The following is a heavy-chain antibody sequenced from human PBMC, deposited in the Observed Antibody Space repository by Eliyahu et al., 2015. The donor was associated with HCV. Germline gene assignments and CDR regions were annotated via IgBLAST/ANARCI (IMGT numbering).Heavy chain of an antibody. CDR2: ISTDXGNT. CDR1: GYTFTSND. J-gene: IGHJ4*02. Sequence: QVQLVQSGAEVKKPGASVKVSCKASGYTFTSNDITWVRQAPGQGLEWMGWISTDXGNTDYAQKLQGRVTMTTDTSTSTAYMELRSLRSDDTAVYYCARVLLWFGESNFDYWGQGTLVTVSS. V-gene: IGHV1-18*01. CDR3: ARVLLWFGESNFDY. D-gene: IGHD3-10*01.